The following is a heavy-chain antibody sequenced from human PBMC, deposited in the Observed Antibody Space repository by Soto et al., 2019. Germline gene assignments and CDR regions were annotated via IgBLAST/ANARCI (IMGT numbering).Heavy chain of an antibody. V-gene: IGHV4-61*01. CDR2: IYYSGST. CDR3: ARDLYGGNWFDP. J-gene: IGHJ5*02. CDR1: GGSVSSGSYY. D-gene: IGHD4-17*01. Sequence: SETLSLTCTVSGGSVSSGSYYWSWIRQPPGKGLEWIGYIYYSGSTNYNPSLKSRVTISVDTSKNQFSLKLSSVTAADTAVYYCARDLYGGNWFDPWGQGTLVTVSS.